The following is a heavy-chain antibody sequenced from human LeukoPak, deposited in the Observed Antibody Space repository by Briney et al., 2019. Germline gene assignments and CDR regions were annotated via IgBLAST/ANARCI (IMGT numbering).Heavy chain of an antibody. CDR1: GFXFSSYA. V-gene: IGHV3-23*01. J-gene: IGHJ4*02. Sequence: PGGSLRLSCAVSGFXFSSYAISWVRQAPGKGLGWVSTISGSGGSTYYADSVKGRFTISRDNSKNTLYLQMNSLRAEDTAVYYCAKPVAGTGYFDYWGQGTLVTVSS. CDR2: ISGSGGST. D-gene: IGHD6-19*01. CDR3: AKPVAGTGYFDY.